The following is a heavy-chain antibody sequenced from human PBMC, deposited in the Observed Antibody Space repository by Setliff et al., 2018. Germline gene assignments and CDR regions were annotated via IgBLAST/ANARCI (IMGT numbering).Heavy chain of an antibody. V-gene: IGHV4-4*07. CDR2: IYTSGST. J-gene: IGHJ4*02. CDR3: ARAGYTAMVTNYFDN. Sequence: SETLSLTCTVSGGSISSYYWSWIRQPAGKGLEWIGRIYTSGSTNYNPSLKSRVTISVDKSKNQFSLKLSSVTAADTAVYYCARAGYTAMVTNYFDNWGQGTLVTVSS. D-gene: IGHD5-18*01. CDR1: GGSISSYY.